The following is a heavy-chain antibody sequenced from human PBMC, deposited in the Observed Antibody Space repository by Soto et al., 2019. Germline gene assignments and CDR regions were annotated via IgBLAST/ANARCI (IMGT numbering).Heavy chain of an antibody. CDR2: LSYDGSNK. D-gene: IGHD2-2*01. CDR1: GFTFSTYA. V-gene: IGHV3-30*03. J-gene: IGHJ6*02. Sequence: GGSLRLSCAASGFTFSTYAMHWVRQAPGKGLEWVAVLSYDGSNKYYADSVKGRFTISRNNSKNTLYLQMNSLRAEDTAVYYCARVVPAAMYYYYGMDVWGQGTTVTVSS. CDR3: ARVVPAAMYYYYGMDV.